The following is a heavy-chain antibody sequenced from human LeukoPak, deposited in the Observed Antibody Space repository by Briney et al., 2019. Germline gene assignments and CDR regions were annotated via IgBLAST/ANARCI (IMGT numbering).Heavy chain of an antibody. D-gene: IGHD5-12*01. V-gene: IGHV3-7*01. CDR3: AREQSGWLFDY. Sequence: GGSLRLSCAASGFTFSTYTMNWVRQAPGKGLEWVANIKQDGSEKYYVDSVKGRFTISRDNAKNTLYLQMNSLRAEDTAVYYCAREQSGWLFDYWGRGTLVTVSS. CDR1: GFTFSTYT. J-gene: IGHJ4*02. CDR2: IKQDGSEK.